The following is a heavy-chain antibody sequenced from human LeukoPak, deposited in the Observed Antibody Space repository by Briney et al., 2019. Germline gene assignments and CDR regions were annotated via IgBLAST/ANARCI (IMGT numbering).Heavy chain of an antibody. V-gene: IGHV4-34*01. CDR1: GGSITGYY. CDR3: ARGILWFGELFGNWFDP. Sequence: SETLSLTCAVYGGSITGYYWSWIRQTPARGLEWVGEIHYTGATNYNPSLKSRVTISVDTSKNQFSLKLSSVTAADTAVYYCARGILWFGELFGNWFDPWGQGTLVTVSS. D-gene: IGHD3-10*01. CDR2: IHYTGAT. J-gene: IGHJ5*02.